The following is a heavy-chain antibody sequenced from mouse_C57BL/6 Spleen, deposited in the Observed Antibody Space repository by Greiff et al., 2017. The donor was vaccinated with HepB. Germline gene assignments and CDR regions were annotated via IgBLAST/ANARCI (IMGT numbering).Heavy chain of an antibody. D-gene: IGHD2-3*01. J-gene: IGHJ4*01. V-gene: IGHV1-26*01. CDR2: INPNNGGT. CDR3: ARCGDGYYDYAMDY. Sequence: EVQLQQSGPELVKPGASVKISCKASGYTFTDYYMNWVKQSHGKSLEWIGDINPNNGGTSYNQKFKGKATLTVDKSSSTAYMGLRSLTSEDSAVYYCARCGDGYYDYAMDYWGQGTSVTVSS. CDR1: GYTFTDYY.